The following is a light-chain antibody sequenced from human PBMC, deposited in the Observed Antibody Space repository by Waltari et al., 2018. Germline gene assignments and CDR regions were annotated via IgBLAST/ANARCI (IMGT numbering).Light chain of an antibody. Sequence: EIVLTQSPATLSLSPGERATLSCRASQSVSNFWAWYQQKPGQAPRLLIYHASNRATGIPARFSGRGSGTDFTLTISSLEPGDSAVYYCQQRANWPPLTFGGGTRVEI. CDR3: QQRANWPPLT. V-gene: IGKV3-11*01. J-gene: IGKJ4*01. CDR2: HAS. CDR1: QSVSNF.